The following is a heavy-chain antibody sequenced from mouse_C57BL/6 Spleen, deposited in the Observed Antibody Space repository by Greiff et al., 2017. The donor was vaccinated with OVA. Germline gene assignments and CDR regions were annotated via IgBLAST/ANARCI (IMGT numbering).Heavy chain of an antibody. CDR2: INYDGSST. CDR1: GFTFSDYY. Sequence: EVMLVESEGGLVQPGSSMKLSCTASGFTFSDYYMAWVRQVPEKGLEWVANINYDGSSTYYLDSLKSRFIISRDNAKNILYLQMSSLKSEDTATYYCARVSTTVVSYYAMDYWGQGTSVTVSS. CDR3: ARVSTTVVSYYAMDY. J-gene: IGHJ4*01. V-gene: IGHV5-16*01. D-gene: IGHD1-1*01.